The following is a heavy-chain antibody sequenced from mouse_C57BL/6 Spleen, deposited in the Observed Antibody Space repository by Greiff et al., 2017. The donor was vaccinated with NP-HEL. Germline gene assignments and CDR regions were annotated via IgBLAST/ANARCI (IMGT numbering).Heavy chain of an antibody. CDR2: INPSSGYT. Sequence: QVQLQQSGAELAKPGASVKLSCKASGYTFTSYWMHWVKQRPGQGLEWIGYINPSSGYTKYNQKFKDKATLTADKSSSTAYMQLSSLTYEDSAVYYCARSDSSYEGFAYWAKGLWSLSLQ. D-gene: IGHD1-1*01. CDR1: GYTFTSYW. CDR3: ARSDSSYEGFAY. J-gene: IGHJ3*01. V-gene: IGHV1-7*01.